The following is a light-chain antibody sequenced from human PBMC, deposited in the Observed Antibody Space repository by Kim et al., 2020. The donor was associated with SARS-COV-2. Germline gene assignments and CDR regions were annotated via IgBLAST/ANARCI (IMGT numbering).Light chain of an antibody. Sequence: GPRVSISCSGAPSHLGSNYFNWFQQLPGAAPKLLIYRDNQRPSGVPDRFSASKFGTAASLAISGLRSEDEADYYCSTWDDSLKGGLFGGGTKVTVL. CDR1: PSHLGSNY. J-gene: IGLJ2*01. CDR2: RDN. V-gene: IGLV1-47*01. CDR3: STWDDSLKGGL.